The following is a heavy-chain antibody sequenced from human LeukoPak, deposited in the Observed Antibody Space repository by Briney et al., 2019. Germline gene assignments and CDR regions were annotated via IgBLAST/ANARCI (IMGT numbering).Heavy chain of an antibody. CDR1: GYTSTGYY. CDR3: ARDHCSSPGCYEDYYHGLLV. J-gene: IGHJ6*02. D-gene: IGHD2-2*01. V-gene: IGHV1-2*02. Sequence: ASVKVSSTASGYTSTGYYMQWVRQAPGQGLEWMGWINPNSGGTNYAQKFQGRVTMTRDTSISTAYMELSRLRSDDTAVYYCARDHCSSPGCYEDYYHGLLVWGRGTTVTVSS. CDR2: INPNSGGT.